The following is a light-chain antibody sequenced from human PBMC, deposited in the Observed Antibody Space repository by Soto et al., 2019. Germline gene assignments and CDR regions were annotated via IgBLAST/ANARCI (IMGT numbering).Light chain of an antibody. CDR2: DAS. CDR3: QQRSNWPT. V-gene: IGKV3-11*01. CDR1: QSVSSY. J-gene: IGKJ1*01. Sequence: EIVLTQSPATLSLSPGERANLYCRASQSVSSYLAWYQQKPGQAPRLLIYDASNRATGIPARFSGSGSGTDFTLTISSLEPEDFAVYYCQQRSNWPTFGQGTKV.